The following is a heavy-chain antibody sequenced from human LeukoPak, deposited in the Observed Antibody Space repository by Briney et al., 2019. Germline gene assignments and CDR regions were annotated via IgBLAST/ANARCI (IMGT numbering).Heavy chain of an antibody. Sequence: GGSLRLSCAASGFTFSSYEMNWVRQAPGKGLEWVSYISSSGSTIYYADSVKGRFTISRDNAKNSLYLQMNSLRAEDTAVYYCARHIPDRYCSSTSCSHGRNDAFDIWGQGTMVTVSS. CDR2: ISSSGSTI. D-gene: IGHD2-2*01. V-gene: IGHV3-48*03. CDR1: GFTFSSYE. CDR3: ARHIPDRYCSSTSCSHGRNDAFDI. J-gene: IGHJ3*02.